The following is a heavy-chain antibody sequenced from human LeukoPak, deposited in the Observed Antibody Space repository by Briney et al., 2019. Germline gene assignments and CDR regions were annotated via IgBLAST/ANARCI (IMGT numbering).Heavy chain of an antibody. D-gene: IGHD3-10*01. CDR2: MYYSGRT. CDR3: ATMVRGVLLLVYYMDV. CDR1: GGSISRSSRY. Sequence: PSETLSLTCTVSGGSISRSSRYWGWIRQPPGKGLEWIGSMYYSGRTYYNPSLKSRVTISVDTSKNQFSLKLTSVTAADTAVYYCATMVRGVLLLVYYMDVWGKGTTVTISS. V-gene: IGHV4-39*01. J-gene: IGHJ6*03.